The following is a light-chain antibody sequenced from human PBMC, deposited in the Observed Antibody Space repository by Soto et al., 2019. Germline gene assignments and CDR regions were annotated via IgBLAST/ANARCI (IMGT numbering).Light chain of an antibody. CDR3: QQYNSYPCT. Sequence: DIQMTQSPSTLSASVGARVTITCRASQSITSWLAWYQQKPGKAPTLLIYDASSLESGVPSRFSGSGSGTECTLTIISRQPGDYASYYCQQYNSYPCTFGQGTKVQIK. V-gene: IGKV1-5*01. CDR1: QSITSW. CDR2: DAS. J-gene: IGKJ1*01.